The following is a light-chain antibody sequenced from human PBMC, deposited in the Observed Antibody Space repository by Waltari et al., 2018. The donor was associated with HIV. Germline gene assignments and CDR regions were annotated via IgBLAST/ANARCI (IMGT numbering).Light chain of an antibody. CDR1: SSDIGLYNF. CDR2: EVS. V-gene: IGLV2-8*01. CDR3: FSYAGNNYLL. Sequence: QSALTQPPSASGSPGPSVTISCAGTSSDIGLYNFVSCYQHPPGKAPKLLISEVSRRPSGVPDRFSGSKSGNTASLTVSGLQAEDEAAYYCFSYAGNNYLLFGGGTKLTVL. J-gene: IGLJ2*01.